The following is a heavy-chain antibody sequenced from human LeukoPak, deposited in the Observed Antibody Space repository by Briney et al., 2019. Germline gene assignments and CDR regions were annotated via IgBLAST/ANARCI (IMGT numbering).Heavy chain of an antibody. V-gene: IGHV4-4*07. J-gene: IGHJ6*02. CDR1: GGSISSYY. CDR3: ARGVVRSYGYYPRGSYYYYGMDV. Sequence: SETLSLTCTVSGGSISSYYWSWIRQPAGKGLEWIGRIYTSGSTNYNPSLKSRVTMSVDTSKNQFSLKLSSVTAADTAVYYCARGVVRSYGYYPRGSYYYYGMDVWGQGTTVTVSS. CDR2: IYTSGST. D-gene: IGHD5-18*01.